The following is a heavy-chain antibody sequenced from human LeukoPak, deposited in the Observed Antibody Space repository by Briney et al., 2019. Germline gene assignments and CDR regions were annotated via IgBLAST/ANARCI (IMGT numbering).Heavy chain of an antibody. CDR1: GGSVSDSS. D-gene: IGHD3-22*01. V-gene: IGHV4-34*01. Sequence: PSETLSLTCGVSGGSVSDSSWSWVRQPPGKGLQWIGEINDRGSTDYDPSLQSRVTISVDTSKNQFSLKLSSVTAADTAVYYCARARIRGWLLQTYFDYWDQGTLVTVSS. CDR2: INDRGST. CDR3: ARARIRGWLLQTYFDY. J-gene: IGHJ4*02.